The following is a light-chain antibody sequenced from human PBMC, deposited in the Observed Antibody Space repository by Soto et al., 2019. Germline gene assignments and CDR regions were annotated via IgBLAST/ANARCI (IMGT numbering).Light chain of an antibody. CDR2: GAS. Sequence: EIVMTQSPATLSVSPGERATLSCRASQRVSSNLAWYQQKPGQAPRLLIYGASTRATGIPARFSGSGSGTEFTLTISSLQSEDFAVYYCQQYNNWPRTFGQGTKVAIK. J-gene: IGKJ1*01. V-gene: IGKV3-15*01. CDR1: QRVSSN. CDR3: QQYNNWPRT.